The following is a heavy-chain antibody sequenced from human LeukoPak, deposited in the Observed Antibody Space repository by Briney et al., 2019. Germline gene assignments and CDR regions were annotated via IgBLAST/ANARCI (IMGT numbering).Heavy chain of an antibody. Sequence: SVKVSCKASGGTFISYAISWVRQAPGQGLEWMGGIIPIFGTANYAQKFQGRVTITADESTSTAYMELSSLRSEDTAVYYCARLGYCSSTSCSYGMDVWGQGTTVTVSS. J-gene: IGHJ6*02. CDR2: IIPIFGTA. CDR1: GGTFISYA. D-gene: IGHD2-2*01. CDR3: ARLGYCSSTSCSYGMDV. V-gene: IGHV1-69*13.